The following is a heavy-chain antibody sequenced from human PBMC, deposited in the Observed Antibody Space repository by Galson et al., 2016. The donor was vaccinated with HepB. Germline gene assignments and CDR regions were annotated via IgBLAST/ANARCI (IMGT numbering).Heavy chain of an antibody. CDR2: ITISGGTT. V-gene: IGHV3-48*02. CDR1: GFSVSSYN. CDR3: AIVGRPYDPWAGDFDC. D-gene: IGHD3-16*01. Sequence: SLRLSCAASGFSVSSYNMNWVRQAPGKGLEWISHITISGGTTYYADSVKGRFTISRDNAKNSLYLQMNSLRDEDTAVYYGAIVGRPYDPWAGDFDCWGQGTLVTVSS. J-gene: IGHJ4*02.